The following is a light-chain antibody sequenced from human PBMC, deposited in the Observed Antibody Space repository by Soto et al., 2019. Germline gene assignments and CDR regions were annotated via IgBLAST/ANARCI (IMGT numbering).Light chain of an antibody. CDR1: QRVRSNY. V-gene: IGKV3-20*01. J-gene: IGKJ3*01. Sequence: EIVLTQSPGTLSLSPGERATLSCRASQRVRSNYLAWYQQKPGQTPRLVMYGTSNRATGIPDRFSGSGSGTEFILTISRGEPEDFAVYFCQQYGGSPPVFTFGPGTKVEIK. CDR3: QQYGGSPPVFT. CDR2: GTS.